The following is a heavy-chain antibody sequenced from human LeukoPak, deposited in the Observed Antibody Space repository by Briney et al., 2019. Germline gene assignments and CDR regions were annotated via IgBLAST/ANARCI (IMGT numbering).Heavy chain of an antibody. Sequence: SETLSLTCTVSGASISSSTDYCGWIRQPPGKGLEWIANIYYSGSTYYNPSLKSRVSMSVDTFKKQFSLKLRSVTASDTAVYYCARHSRDTSVVRELRGFFDYWGQGILVTVSS. CDR1: GASISSSTDY. J-gene: IGHJ4*02. CDR2: IYYSGST. V-gene: IGHV4-39*01. D-gene: IGHD3-10*01. CDR3: ARHSRDTSVVRELRGFFDY.